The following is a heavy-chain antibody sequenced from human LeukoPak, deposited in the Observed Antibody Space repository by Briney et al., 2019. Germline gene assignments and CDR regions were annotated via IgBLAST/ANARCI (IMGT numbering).Heavy chain of an antibody. D-gene: IGHD1-26*01. CDR1: GFTFSSYW. CDR2: INSDGSST. V-gene: IGHV3-74*01. J-gene: IGHJ4*02. Sequence: GGSLRLSYAASGFTFSSYWMHWVRQAPGKGLVWVSRINSDGSSTSYADSVKGRFTISRDNAKNTLYLQMNSLRAEDTAVYYCARVRGSYSSIHFDYWGQGTLVTVSS. CDR3: ARVRGSYSSIHFDY.